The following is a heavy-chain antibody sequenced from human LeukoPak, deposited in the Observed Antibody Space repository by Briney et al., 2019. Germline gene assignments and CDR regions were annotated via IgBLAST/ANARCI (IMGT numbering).Heavy chain of an antibody. CDR2: INPSDGST. CDR3: ARDVGPRALAYCGGARCEEGDF. J-gene: IGHJ4*02. D-gene: IGHD2-21*01. V-gene: IGHV1-46*01. Sequence: GASVKVSCTASGYTFTAYYIHWVRQVPGQGLQWMGLINPSDGSTNYAQNFQGRLTLTRDQSTNTVFMELRTLRYDDTAIYFCARDVGPRALAYCGGARCEEGDFWGQGALVTVSS. CDR1: GYTFTAYY.